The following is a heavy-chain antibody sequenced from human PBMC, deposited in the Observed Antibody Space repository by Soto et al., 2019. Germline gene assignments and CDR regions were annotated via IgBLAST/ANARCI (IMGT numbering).Heavy chain of an antibody. CDR2: INHSGST. V-gene: IGHV4-34*01. CDR3: ARSYRMWSSSWYFNYYYGMDV. J-gene: IGHJ6*02. D-gene: IGHD6-13*01. CDR1: GGSFSGYY. Sequence: SETLSLTCAVYGGSFSGYYWSWIRQPPGKGLEWIGEINHSGSTNYNPSLKSRVTISVDTSKNQFSLKLSSVTAADTAVYYCARSYRMWSSSWYFNYYYGMDVWGQGTTVTVSS.